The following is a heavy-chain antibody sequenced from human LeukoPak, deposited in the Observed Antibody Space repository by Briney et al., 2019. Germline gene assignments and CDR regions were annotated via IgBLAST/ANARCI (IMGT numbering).Heavy chain of an antibody. CDR3: ARWGESGDSVVHAFDI. CDR2: GHHSGTT. J-gene: IGHJ3*02. D-gene: IGHD2-21*02. V-gene: IGHV4-59*01. Sequence: SXXLSLTCTVSGASITSYYWNWMRQSPGKGLEWIGYGHHSGTTNYTPSLESRGPISVDTSKNQFSLKLSSVSAADTAVYYCARWGESGDSVVHAFDIWGRGTMVTVSS. CDR1: GASITSYY.